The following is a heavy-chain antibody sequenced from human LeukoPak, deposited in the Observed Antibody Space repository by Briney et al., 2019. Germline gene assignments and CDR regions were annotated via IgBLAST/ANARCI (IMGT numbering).Heavy chain of an antibody. J-gene: IGHJ5*01. Sequence: ASVKVSCKASGYTFTDYFIHWVRQAPGQGLEWMGWINPNIGDASYAQKFQDRVTMTRDRSINTAYMELSRLTSDDTAVYYCARMALDGCDSIGFDSWGQGTLVTVSS. D-gene: IGHD2-21*02. CDR3: ARMALDGCDSIGFDS. CDR2: INPNIGDA. CDR1: GYTFTDYF. V-gene: IGHV1-2*02.